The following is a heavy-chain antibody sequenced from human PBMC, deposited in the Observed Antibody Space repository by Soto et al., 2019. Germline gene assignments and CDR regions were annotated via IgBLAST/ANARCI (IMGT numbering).Heavy chain of an antibody. Sequence: QVQLVQSGAEVKKPGASVRISCRTSGYTFTSYAITWLRHAPGQRLEWMGWINGGNGDTKYSQKFQDRLSITRDTXXXXVSLGLSSLTSEDTAIYYCARGPLSLYSADFRWGQGTLVTVSS. D-gene: IGHD1-26*01. J-gene: IGHJ4*02. CDR3: ARGPLSLYSADFR. V-gene: IGHV1-3*01. CDR1: GYTFTSYA. CDR2: INGGNGDT.